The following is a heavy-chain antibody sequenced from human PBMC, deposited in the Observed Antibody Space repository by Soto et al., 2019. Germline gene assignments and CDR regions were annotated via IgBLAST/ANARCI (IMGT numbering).Heavy chain of an antibody. J-gene: IGHJ4*02. V-gene: IGHV3-30-3*01. CDR1: GFPFSSYA. Sequence: GGSLRLSCAASGFPFSSYAVHWVRLAPGKGLEWVAVISYDGSNKYYADSVKGRFTISRDNSKNTLYLQMNSLRAEDTAVYYCARVSTAAAAGPYYFDYWGQGTLVTVSS. D-gene: IGHD6-13*01. CDR2: ISYDGSNK. CDR3: ARVSTAAAAGPYYFDY.